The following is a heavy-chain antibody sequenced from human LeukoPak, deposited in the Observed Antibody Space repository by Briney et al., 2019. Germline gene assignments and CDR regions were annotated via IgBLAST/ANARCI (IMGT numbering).Heavy chain of an antibody. CDR1: GYSISSGYY. CDR2: IKSKTDGGTT. Sequence: KTSETLSLTCTVSGYSISSGYYWGWIRQPPGKGLEWVGRIKSKTDGGTTDYAAPVKGRFTISRDDSKNTLYLQMNSLKTEDTAVYYCTTEPKRSSGWYGYYYYYMDVWGKGTTVTVSS. CDR3: TTEPKRSSGWYGYYYYYMDV. V-gene: IGHV3-15*01. D-gene: IGHD6-19*01. J-gene: IGHJ6*03.